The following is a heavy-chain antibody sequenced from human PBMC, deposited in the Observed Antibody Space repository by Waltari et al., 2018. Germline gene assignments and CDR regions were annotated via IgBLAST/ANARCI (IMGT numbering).Heavy chain of an antibody. V-gene: IGHV3-73*02. CDR3: TRRGYLDYGDFSYYFDY. D-gene: IGHD4-17*01. CDR2: IRSKANSYAT. J-gene: IGHJ4*02. CDR1: GFTFSGSA. Sequence: EVQLVESGGGLVQPGGSLKLSCAASGFTFSGSAMHWVRRASGQGLEWVGRIRSKANSYATAYAASVKGRFTISRDDSKNTAYLQMNSLKTEDTAVYYCTRRGYLDYGDFSYYFDYWGQGTLVTVSS.